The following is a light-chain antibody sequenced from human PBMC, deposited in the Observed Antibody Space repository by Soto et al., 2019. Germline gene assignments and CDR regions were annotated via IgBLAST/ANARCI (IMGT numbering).Light chain of an antibody. CDR2: GNS. CDR3: QSYDSSRVV. V-gene: IGLV1-40*01. J-gene: IGLJ2*01. CDR1: SSNIGAGYD. Sequence: QSVPTQPHSVSGAPGQRVTISCTGSSSNIGAGYDVHWYQQLPGTAPKLLIYGNSNRPSGVPDRFSGSKSGTSASLAITGLQAEDEADYYCQSYDSSRVVFGGGTKLTVL.